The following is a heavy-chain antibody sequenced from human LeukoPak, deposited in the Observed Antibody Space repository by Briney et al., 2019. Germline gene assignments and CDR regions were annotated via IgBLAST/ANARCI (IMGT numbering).Heavy chain of an antibody. J-gene: IGHJ3*02. Sequence: GGSLRLSCAASGFTFSSYGMHWVRQAPGKGLEWVAFIRFDGSYNSYSDSVKGRFTISRDNSKNTLYLQMNSLRAEDTAVYYCARGPPTREDAFDIWGQGTMVTVSS. V-gene: IGHV3-30*02. CDR1: GFTFSSYG. CDR2: IRFDGSYN. CDR3: ARGPPTREDAFDI.